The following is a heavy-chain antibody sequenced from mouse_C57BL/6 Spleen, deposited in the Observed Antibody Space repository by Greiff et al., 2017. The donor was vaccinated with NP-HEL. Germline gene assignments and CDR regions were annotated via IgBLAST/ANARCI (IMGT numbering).Heavy chain of an antibody. V-gene: IGHV1-5*01. J-gene: IGHJ2*01. CDR3: TREDMGYDYGGGFDY. CDR1: GYTFTSYW. Sequence: VQLQQSGTVLARPGASVKMSCKTSGYTFTSYWMHWVKQRPGQGLEWIGAIYPGNSDTSYNQKFKGKAKLTAVTSASTAYMELSSLTNEDSAVYYCTREDMGYDYGGGFDYWGQGTTLTVSS. CDR2: IYPGNSDT. D-gene: IGHD2-4*01.